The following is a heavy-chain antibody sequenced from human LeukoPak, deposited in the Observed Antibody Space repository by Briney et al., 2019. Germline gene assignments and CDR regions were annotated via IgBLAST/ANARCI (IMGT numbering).Heavy chain of an antibody. Sequence: GGSLRLSCAASGFTFSSHAMNWVRQAPGKGLEWVSGSSGSGDITYYADSVKGRFTISRDNSKDTLYLQMNSLRGEDTAMYYCARVQGGGYRTADYWGQGTLVTVSS. D-gene: IGHD6-19*01. V-gene: IGHV3-23*01. CDR3: ARVQGGGYRTADY. CDR2: SSGSGDIT. CDR1: GFTFSSHA. J-gene: IGHJ4*02.